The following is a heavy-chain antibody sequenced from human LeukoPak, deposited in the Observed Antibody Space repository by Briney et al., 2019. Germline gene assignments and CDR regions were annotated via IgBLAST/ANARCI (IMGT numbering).Heavy chain of an antibody. CDR2: IYYSGST. CDR1: GGSISSSSYY. CDR3: ARLGDYDILTGYYNVIKRIDY. D-gene: IGHD3-9*01. V-gene: IGHV4-39*01. J-gene: IGHJ4*02. Sequence: SETLSLTCTVSGGSISSSSYYWGWIRQPPGRGLEWNGSIYYSGSTYYNPSLKSRVTISVDTSKNQFSLKLSSVTAADTAVYYCARLGDYDILTGYYNVIKRIDYWGQGTLVTVSS.